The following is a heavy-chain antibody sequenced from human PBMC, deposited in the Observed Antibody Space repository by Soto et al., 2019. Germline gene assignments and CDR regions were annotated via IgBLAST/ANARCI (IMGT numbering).Heavy chain of an antibody. CDR3: AGIGVSSGHESPDFDS. D-gene: IGHD3-16*01. Sequence: GAGVKVSCKASGYTFNFYVITWVRQAPGQGLEWMGWISGCNGNTNYAADLQGRVTITTDTSTNTAYMELRGLGSDDTAVCYCAGIGVSSGHESPDFDSWGQGTLVTVSS. CDR1: GYTFNFYV. CDR2: ISGCNGNT. J-gene: IGHJ4*02. V-gene: IGHV1-18*01.